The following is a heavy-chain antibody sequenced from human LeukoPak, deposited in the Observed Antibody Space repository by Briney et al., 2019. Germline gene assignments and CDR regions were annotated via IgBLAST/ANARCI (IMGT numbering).Heavy chain of an antibody. D-gene: IGHD3-22*01. J-gene: IGHJ6*03. CDR1: GYTFTSYG. Sequence: ASVKVSCKASGYTFTSYGISWVRQAPGQGLGWMGWISAYNGNTNYAQKLQGRVTMTTDTSTSTAYMELRSLRSDDTAVYCCARTYYYDSSGYYYYYYYYMDVWGKGTTVTISS. CDR3: ARTYYYDSSGYYYYYYYYMDV. V-gene: IGHV1-18*01. CDR2: ISAYNGNT.